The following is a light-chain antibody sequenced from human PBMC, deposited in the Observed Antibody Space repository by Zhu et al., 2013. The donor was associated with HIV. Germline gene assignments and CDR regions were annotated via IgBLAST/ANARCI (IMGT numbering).Light chain of an antibody. J-gene: IGKJ2*01. V-gene: IGKV3-20*01. CDR1: QSVTNSY. CDR2: GAS. CDR3: QQHGESPRT. Sequence: EIVLTQSPGTLSLSPGERATLSCRASQSVTNSYLAWYQQKPGQAPRLLIYGASFRATGIPDKFSGSGSGTDFTLTISRLEPKDFAVYYCQQHGESPRTFGQGTKLEIK.